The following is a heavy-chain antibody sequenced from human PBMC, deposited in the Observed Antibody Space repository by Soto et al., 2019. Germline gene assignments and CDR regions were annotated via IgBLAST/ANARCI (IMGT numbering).Heavy chain of an antibody. Sequence: ASVKVSCKASGYTFTSYDINWVRQATGQGLEWMGWMNPNSGNTGYAQKFQGRVTMTRNTSISTAYMELSSLRSEDTAVYYCARALLEWLLYRGPSGYFDYWGQGTLVTVSS. CDR2: MNPNSGNT. V-gene: IGHV1-8*01. CDR3: ARALLEWLLYRGPSGYFDY. J-gene: IGHJ4*02. D-gene: IGHD3-3*01. CDR1: GYTFTSYD.